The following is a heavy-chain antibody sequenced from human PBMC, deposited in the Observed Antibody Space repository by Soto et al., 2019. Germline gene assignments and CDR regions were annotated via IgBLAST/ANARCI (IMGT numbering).Heavy chain of an antibody. CDR2: IYYSGST. J-gene: IGHJ4*02. CDR1: GGSISSGDYY. D-gene: IGHD3-3*01. Sequence: SETLSLTCTVSGGSISSGDYYWSWIRQPPGKGLEWIGYIYYSGSTYYNPSLKSRVTISVDTSKNQFSLKLSSVTAADTAVYYCARGPPYYDFWSGKFFDYWGQGTLVTVSS. CDR3: ARGPPYYDFWSGKFFDY. V-gene: IGHV4-30-4*01.